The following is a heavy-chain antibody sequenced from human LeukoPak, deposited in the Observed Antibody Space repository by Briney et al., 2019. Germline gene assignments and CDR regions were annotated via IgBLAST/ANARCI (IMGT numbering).Heavy chain of an antibody. CDR2: INHSGST. CDR1: GGSFSGYY. CDR3: VRGTNYYGAFDY. Sequence: SETLSLTCAVYGGSFSGYYWSWIRQPPGKGLEWIGEINHSGSTNYNPSLKSRVTISVDTSKNQFSLKPSSVTAADTAVYYCVRGTNYYGAFDYWGQGTLVTVSS. V-gene: IGHV4-34*01. J-gene: IGHJ4*02. D-gene: IGHD3-10*01.